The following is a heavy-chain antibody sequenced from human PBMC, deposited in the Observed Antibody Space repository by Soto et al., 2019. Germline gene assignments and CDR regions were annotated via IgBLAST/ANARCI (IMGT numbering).Heavy chain of an antibody. CDR3: VRRRIDSSGWYEFDY. CDR1: GCTLVTYS. Sequence: PGGSLRLSLAASGCTLVTYSINWVLQAPGKGMEWVSSIRSSGGSIHYADSLKGRFTISRDNAKNSLYLQMDSLRPEDTAVYYCVRRRIDSSGWYEFDYWGQGSLVTVSS. V-gene: IGHV3-21*01. CDR2: IRSSGGSI. D-gene: IGHD6-19*01. J-gene: IGHJ4*02.